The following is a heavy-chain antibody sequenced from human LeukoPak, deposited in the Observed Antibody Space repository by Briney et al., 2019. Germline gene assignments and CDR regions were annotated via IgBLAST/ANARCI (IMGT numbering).Heavy chain of an antibody. J-gene: IGHJ4*02. CDR1: GFTFSSYG. V-gene: IGHV3-33*01. CDR2: IWYNGSSK. Sequence: GGSLRLSCAASGFTFSSYGMHWVRQAPGKGLEWVAVIWYNGSSKYYADSVKGRFTISRDNAKNSLYLQMNSLRAEDTAVYYCARALWFGESYYFDYWGQGTLVTVSS. D-gene: IGHD3-10*01. CDR3: ARALWFGESYYFDY.